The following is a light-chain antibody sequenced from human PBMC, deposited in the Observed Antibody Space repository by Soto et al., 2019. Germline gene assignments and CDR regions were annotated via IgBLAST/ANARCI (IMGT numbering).Light chain of an antibody. Sequence: QSALTQPASVSESLGQSITISCTGTSSDIGYYNYVSWYQHHPGKAPKLKIYDVSNRPSGVSRRFSGSKSGNTASLTISGLRAVVEAEYYCTSYTTSSTLVFGGGTKLTVL. V-gene: IGLV2-14*03. CDR1: SSDIGYYNY. CDR3: TSYTTSSTLV. J-gene: IGLJ2*01. CDR2: DVS.